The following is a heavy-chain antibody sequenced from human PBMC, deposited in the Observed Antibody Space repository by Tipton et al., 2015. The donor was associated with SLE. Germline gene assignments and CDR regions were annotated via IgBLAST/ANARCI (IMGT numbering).Heavy chain of an antibody. D-gene: IGHD6-19*01. V-gene: IGHV3-21*01. CDR2: ISSSSSYI. J-gene: IGHJ3*02. Sequence: SLRLSCAASGFTVSSNYMNWVRQAPGKGLEWVSSISSSSSYIYYADSVKGRFTISRDNAKNSLYLQLNSPRAEDTAVYYCAKVEYSSGAFDIWGQGTMVTVSS. CDR1: GFTVSSNY. CDR3: AKVEYSSGAFDI.